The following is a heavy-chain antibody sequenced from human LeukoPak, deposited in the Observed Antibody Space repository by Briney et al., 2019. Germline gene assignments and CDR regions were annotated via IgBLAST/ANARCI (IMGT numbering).Heavy chain of an antibody. D-gene: IGHD6-19*01. V-gene: IGHV3-21*04. J-gene: IGHJ4*02. CDR3: AKEGAVAATGYFDY. Sequence: GGSLRLSCAASGFTFSSYSMNWVRQAPGKGLEWVSSISSSSYIYYADSVKGRFTISRDNAKNSLYLQMNSLRAEDTAVYYCAKEGAVAATGYFDYWGQGTLVTVSS. CDR2: ISSSSYI. CDR1: GFTFSSYS.